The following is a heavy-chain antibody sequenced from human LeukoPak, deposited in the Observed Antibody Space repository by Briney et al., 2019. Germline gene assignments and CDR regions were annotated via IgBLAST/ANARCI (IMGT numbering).Heavy chain of an antibody. J-gene: IGHJ4*02. CDR1: GGSISSSSYY. D-gene: IGHD2-21*02. CDR2: IYYTGST. Sequence: SQTLSLTCTVSGGSISSSSYYWGWIRQPPGKGLEWIGNIYYTGSTYYNPSLRSRVTISVDTSTNQFSLNLSSVTAADTAVYYCPSLVVVTAMGGLYFDYWGQGTLVTVSS. CDR3: PSLVVVTAMGGLYFDY. V-gene: IGHV4-39*01.